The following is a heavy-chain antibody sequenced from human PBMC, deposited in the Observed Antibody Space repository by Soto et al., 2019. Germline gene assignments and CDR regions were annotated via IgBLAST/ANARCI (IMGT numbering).Heavy chain of an antibody. CDR2: IYYSGST. CDR1: GGSISSYY. J-gene: IGHJ3*02. D-gene: IGHD2-15*01. CDR3: ARSRVDCSGGSCYSGENAFDI. Sequence: PSETLSLTCTVSGGSISSYYWSWIRQPPGKGLEWIGYIYYSGSTNYNPSLKSRVTISVDTSKNQFSLKLSSVTAADTAVYYCARSRVDCSGGSCYSGENAFDIWGQGTMVNVSS. V-gene: IGHV4-59*01.